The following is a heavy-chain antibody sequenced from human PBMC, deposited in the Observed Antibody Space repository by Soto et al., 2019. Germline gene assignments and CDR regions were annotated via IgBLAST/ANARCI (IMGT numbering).Heavy chain of an antibody. J-gene: IGHJ6*02. CDR1: GGTFSSYA. CDR2: IIPIFGTA. V-gene: IGHV1-69*12. Sequence: QVQLVQSGAEVKKPGSSVKVSCKASGGTFSSYAISWVRQAPGQGLEWMGGIIPIFGTANYAQKLQGRVTIPAHPSPSTAYMQLSSLRSEDTAVYYCARHVPAAGYYYGMDVWCQGTTVTVSS. CDR3: ARHVPAAGYYYGMDV. D-gene: IGHD2-2*01.